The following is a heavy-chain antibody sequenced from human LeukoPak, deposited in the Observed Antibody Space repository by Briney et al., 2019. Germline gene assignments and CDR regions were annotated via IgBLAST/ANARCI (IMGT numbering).Heavy chain of an antibody. CDR1: GFTSSSYA. J-gene: IGHJ4*02. Sequence: GGSLRLSCAASGFTSSSYAMSWVRQAPGKGLEWVSAISGSGGSTYYADSVKGRFTISRDNSKNTLYLQMDSLRAEDTAVYYCAKDLKWGDIVVVPAAISFDYWGQGTLVTVSS. V-gene: IGHV3-23*01. D-gene: IGHD2-2*01. CDR3: AKDLKWGDIVVVPAAISFDY. CDR2: ISGSGGST.